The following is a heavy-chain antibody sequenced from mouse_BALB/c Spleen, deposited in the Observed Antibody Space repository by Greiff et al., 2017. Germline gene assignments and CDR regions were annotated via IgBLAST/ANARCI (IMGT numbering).Heavy chain of an antibody. V-gene: IGHV1-5*01. CDR3: TRNYGYYYAMDY. D-gene: IGHD1-2*01. CDR2: IYPGNSDT. CDR1: GYTFTSYW. J-gene: IGHJ4*01. Sequence: VQLKQSGTVLARPGASVKMSCKASGYTFTSYWMHWVKQRPGQGLEWIGAIYPGNSDTSYNQKFKGKAKLTAVTSTSTAYMELSSLTNEDSAVYYCTRNYGYYYAMDYWGQGTSVTVSS.